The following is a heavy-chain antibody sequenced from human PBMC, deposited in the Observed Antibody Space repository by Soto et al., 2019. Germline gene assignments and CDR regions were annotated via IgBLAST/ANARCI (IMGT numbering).Heavy chain of an antibody. Sequence: GVSLRLSCAASVFSFSSYSMNWVRQAPGKGLEWISYISSRSGTTYYADSVKGRFTVSRDNAKNLLFLQMNSLRAEDTAVYYCVKYGYCSDTSCFLDYWGQGTLVTVSS. CDR1: VFSFSSYS. J-gene: IGHJ4*02. CDR3: VKYGYCSDTSCFLDY. D-gene: IGHD2-2*01. CDR2: ISSRSGTT. V-gene: IGHV3-48*01.